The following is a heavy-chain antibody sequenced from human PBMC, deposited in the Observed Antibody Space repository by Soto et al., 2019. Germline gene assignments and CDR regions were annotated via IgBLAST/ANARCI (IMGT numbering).Heavy chain of an antibody. D-gene: IGHD1-26*01. Sequence: QVQLVESGGGVAQPGRSLRLSCAASGFIFSSYAMHWVRQAPGKGLEWVAVISYDGSNKYYADSVKGRFTISRDNSKNTLYLQMNSLRAEDTAVYYCARDSGSYGGDYWGQGTLVTVSS. CDR2: ISYDGSNK. CDR3: ARDSGSYGGDY. J-gene: IGHJ4*02. V-gene: IGHV3-30-3*01. CDR1: GFIFSSYA.